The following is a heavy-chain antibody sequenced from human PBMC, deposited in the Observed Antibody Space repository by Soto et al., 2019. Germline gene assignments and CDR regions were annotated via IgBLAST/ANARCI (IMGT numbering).Heavy chain of an antibody. Sequence: SVKVSCKASGYTFTSYDMHWVRQAPGQRLEWMGGIIPIFGTANYAQKFQGRVTITADESTSTAYMELSSLRSEDTAVYYCARDPGDIVLVPVASSPKDYYYYYGMDVWGQGTTVTVSS. D-gene: IGHD2-2*01. CDR1: GYTFTSYD. CDR2: IIPIFGTA. V-gene: IGHV1-69*13. J-gene: IGHJ6*02. CDR3: ARDPGDIVLVPVASSPKDYYYYYGMDV.